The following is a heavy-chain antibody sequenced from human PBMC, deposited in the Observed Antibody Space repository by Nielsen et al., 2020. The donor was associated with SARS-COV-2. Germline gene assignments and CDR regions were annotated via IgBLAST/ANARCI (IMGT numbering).Heavy chain of an antibody. CDR1: GDSISSGNW. CDR3: ARDSSGWHYFDY. CDR2: IYHSGNT. Sequence: GSLRLSCVVSGDSISSGNWWNWIRQPPGKGLEWIGEIYHSGNTNYNPSLKSRVTISVDKSNNQFSLKLTSVTAADTAVYYCARDSSGWHYFDYWGQGTLVTVSS. V-gene: IGHV4-4*02. J-gene: IGHJ4*02. D-gene: IGHD6-19*01.